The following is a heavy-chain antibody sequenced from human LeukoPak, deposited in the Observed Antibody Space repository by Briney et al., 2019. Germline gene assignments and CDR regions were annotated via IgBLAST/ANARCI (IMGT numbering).Heavy chain of an antibody. CDR1: GYTFTSYG. Sequence: ASVKVSCKASGYTFTSYGISWVRQAPGQGLEWMGWISAYNGNTNYAQKLQGRVTMTTDTSTSTAYMELRSLRSDDTAVYYCARGPGIVVVPAPNYYYMDVWGKGTTVTVSS. V-gene: IGHV1-18*01. CDR2: ISAYNGNT. D-gene: IGHD2-2*01. J-gene: IGHJ6*03. CDR3: ARGPGIVVVPAPNYYYMDV.